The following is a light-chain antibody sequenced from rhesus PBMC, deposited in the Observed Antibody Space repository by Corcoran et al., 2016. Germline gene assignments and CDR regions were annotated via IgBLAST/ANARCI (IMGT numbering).Light chain of an antibody. CDR2: AAS. CDR1: QGISNY. V-gene: IGKV1-36*01. J-gene: IGKJ1*01. Sequence: DIQMTQSPSSLSASVGDRVTITCRASQGISNYLSWYQQKPGKASKRLIYAASSWESGVPSRFSGSGSGTEFTLTISSLQPEDFAAYYCLPYNSKPPWTFGQGTKVEIK. CDR3: LPYNSKPPWT.